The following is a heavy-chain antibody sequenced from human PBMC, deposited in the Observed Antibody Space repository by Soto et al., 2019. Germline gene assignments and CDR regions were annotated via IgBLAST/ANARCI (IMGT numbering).Heavy chain of an antibody. CDR1: GFTFSSYA. J-gene: IGHJ6*02. Sequence: GGSLRLSCAASGFTFSSYAMHWVRQAPGKGLEWVAVISYDGSNKYYADSVKGRFTISRDNSKNTLYLQMNSLRAEDTAVYYCAREPSSGSHYGGIDFWGQGTTVTVSS. CDR2: ISYDGSNK. V-gene: IGHV3-30-3*01. CDR3: AREPSSGSHYGGIDF. D-gene: IGHD3-22*01.